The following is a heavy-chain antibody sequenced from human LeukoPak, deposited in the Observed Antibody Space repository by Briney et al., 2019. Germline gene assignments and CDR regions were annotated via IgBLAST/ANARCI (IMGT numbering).Heavy chain of an antibody. D-gene: IGHD3-10*01. CDR3: TTDLAMVRGVTPYYYYYDMDV. Sequence: GGSLRLSCAASGFTFSDAWMSWVRQAPGKGLEWVGRIKSKTDGGTTDYAAPVKGRFTISRDDSKNTLYLQMNSLKTEDTAVYYCTTDLAMVRGVTPYYYYYDMDVWGQGTTVTVSS. CDR2: IKSKTDGGTT. V-gene: IGHV3-15*01. J-gene: IGHJ6*02. CDR1: GFTFSDAW.